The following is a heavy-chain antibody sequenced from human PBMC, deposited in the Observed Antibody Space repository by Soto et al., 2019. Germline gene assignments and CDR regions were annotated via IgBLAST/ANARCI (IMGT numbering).Heavy chain of an antibody. CDR2: ISVYNGNT. V-gene: IGHV1-18*01. Sequence: QVQLVQSGAEVKKPGASVKVSCKASGYTFTSYGISWVRQAPGQGLEWMGWISVYNGNTNYAQKLQGRVTMTTDTSTSTDYMGLRSLGSDDTAVYYCASGWFGEFVYYFYYWGQGTLVTVSS. CDR3: ASGWFGEFVYYFYY. D-gene: IGHD3-10*01. J-gene: IGHJ4*02. CDR1: GYTFTSYG.